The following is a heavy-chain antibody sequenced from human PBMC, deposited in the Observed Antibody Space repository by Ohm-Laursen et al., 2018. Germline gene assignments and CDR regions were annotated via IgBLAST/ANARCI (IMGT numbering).Heavy chain of an antibody. CDR3: ARASTVTPPYYYYGMDV. V-gene: IGHV1-2*02. Sequence: ASVKVSCKASGYTFTGYYMHWVRQAPGQGLEWMGWINPNSGGTNYAQKFQGRVTMTRDTSISTAYMELSRLRSDDTAVYYCARASTVTPPYYYYGMDVWGQGTTVTVSS. J-gene: IGHJ6*02. CDR1: GYTFTGYY. CDR2: INPNSGGT. D-gene: IGHD4-17*01.